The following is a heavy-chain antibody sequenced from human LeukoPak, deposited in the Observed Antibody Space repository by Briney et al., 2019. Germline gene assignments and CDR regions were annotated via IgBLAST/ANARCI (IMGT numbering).Heavy chain of an antibody. V-gene: IGHV3-53*04. CDR2: IYAAGST. J-gene: IGHJ3*02. Sequence: PSETLSLTCTVSGGSISDNFMSWVRQAPGKGLEWVSLIYAAGSTYYADSVKGRFTISRHNSKNTLYLQMNSLRAEDTAVYYCARGGVGAFDIWGQGTMVTVSS. CDR3: ARGGVGAFDI. D-gene: IGHD3-16*01. CDR1: GGSISDNF.